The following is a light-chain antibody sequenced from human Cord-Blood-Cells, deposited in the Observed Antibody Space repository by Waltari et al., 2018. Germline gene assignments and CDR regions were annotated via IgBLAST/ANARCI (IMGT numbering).Light chain of an antibody. Sequence: QSVLTQPPSASGAPGPRVTIPCTGSRPNIGAGYDATWYQQLPGTAPKLLIYGNSNRPSGVPDRFSGSKSGTSASLAITGLQAEDEADYYCQSYDSSLSGVVFGGGTKLTVL. CDR1: RPNIGAGYD. V-gene: IGLV1-40*01. J-gene: IGLJ2*01. CDR2: GNS. CDR3: QSYDSSLSGVV.